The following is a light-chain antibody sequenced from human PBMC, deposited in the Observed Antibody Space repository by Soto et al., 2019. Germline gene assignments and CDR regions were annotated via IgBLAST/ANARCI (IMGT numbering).Light chain of an antibody. J-gene: IGLJ2*01. V-gene: IGLV8-61*01. CDR1: SGSVSTSYY. CDR3: VLFMGGGISV. CDR2: STN. Sequence: QTVVTQEPSFSVSPGGTVTLTCSLSSGSVSTSYYPSWYQQTPGQAPRTLIYSTNTRSSGVPDRFSGSILGNKAALTITGAQTDDESDYYCVLFMGGGISVFGGGTNQTVL.